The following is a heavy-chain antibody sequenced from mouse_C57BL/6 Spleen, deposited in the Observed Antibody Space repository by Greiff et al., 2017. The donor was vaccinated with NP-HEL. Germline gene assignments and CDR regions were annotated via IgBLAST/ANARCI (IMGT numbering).Heavy chain of an antibody. CDR1: GYTFTSYD. J-gene: IGHJ4*01. V-gene: IGHV1-85*01. Sequence: QVQLQQSGPELVKPGASVKLSCKASGYTFTSYDINWVKQRPDPGLQWIGWIYPRAGSTKYNQKFKGQAPLTVDTSSSKAYMELHSLTSEDSAVYFCARGGGYEGYYYYAMDYWGQGTSGTVSS. CDR2: IYPRAGST. CDR3: ARGGGYEGYYYYAMDY. D-gene: IGHD2-2*01.